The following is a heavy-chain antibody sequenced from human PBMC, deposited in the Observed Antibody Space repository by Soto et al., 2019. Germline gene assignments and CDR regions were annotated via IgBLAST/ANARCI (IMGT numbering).Heavy chain of an antibody. CDR3: EREPGLLIWFRELHD. D-gene: IGHD3-10*01. V-gene: IGHV4-31*03. J-gene: IGHJ4*02. Sequence: SETLSLTCTVSGGSISSPSFHWSCILQHPGKGLEWIGHIYYNGTTYYNPTLNSRVSISVDISKHQFSLKLSSETAEDTVVYYCEREPGLLIWFRELHDWGRRTMVTLSS. CDR1: GGSISSPSFH. CDR2: IYYNGTT.